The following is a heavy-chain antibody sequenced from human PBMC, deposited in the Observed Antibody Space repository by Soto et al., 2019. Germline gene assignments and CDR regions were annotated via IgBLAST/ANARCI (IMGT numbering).Heavy chain of an antibody. CDR1: GVNFDDYA. CDR3: AKDITIGPGADAFDI. J-gene: IGHJ3*02. D-gene: IGHD3-10*01. V-gene: IGHV3-9*01. Sequence: AGGSLILSYSASGVNFDDYAMHWVRQAPGKGLEWVSGISWNSGSIGYADSVKGRFTISRDNAKNSLYLQMNSLRAEGTALYYCAKDITIGPGADAFDIWGQGTMVTVSS. CDR2: ISWNSGSI.